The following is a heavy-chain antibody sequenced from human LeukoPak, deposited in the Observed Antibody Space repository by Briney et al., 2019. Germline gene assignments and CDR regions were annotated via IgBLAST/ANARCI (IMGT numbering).Heavy chain of an antibody. CDR3: ARPEGCRSNSCYAGDAFDI. CDR1: GYSFTSYW. V-gene: IGHV5-51*01. D-gene: IGHD2-2*01. Sequence: GESLKISCKGSGYSFTSYWIGWVRQMPGKGLEWMGIIYPGDSDTRYSPSFQGQVTISADKSISTAYLQWSSLKASDTAMYYCARPEGCRSNSCYAGDAFDIWGQGTMVTVSS. CDR2: IYPGDSDT. J-gene: IGHJ3*02.